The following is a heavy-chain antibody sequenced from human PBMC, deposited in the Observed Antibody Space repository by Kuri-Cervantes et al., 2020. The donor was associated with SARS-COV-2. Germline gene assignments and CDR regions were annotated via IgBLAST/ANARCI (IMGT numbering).Heavy chain of an antibody. D-gene: IGHD6-6*01. J-gene: IGHJ4*02. CDR3: AKRTSTGEYSIPSGPLDY. CDR2: ISSTSVFK. V-gene: IGHV3-23*01. CDR1: GFTFSSYE. Sequence: GESLKISCAASGFTFSSYEMNWVRQAPGKGLEWVSSISSTSVFKYYADSVKGRFTISRDNSKNTLYLQMNSLRAEDTAVYYCAKRTSTGEYSIPSGPLDYWGQGTLVTVSS.